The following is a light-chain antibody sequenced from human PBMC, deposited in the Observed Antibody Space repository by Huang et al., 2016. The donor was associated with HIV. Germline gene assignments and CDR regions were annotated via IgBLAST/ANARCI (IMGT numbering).Light chain of an antibody. V-gene: IGKV2-28*01. CDR1: QSLLYSNGYNY. J-gene: IGKJ1*01. Sequence: DIVLTQSPLSLPVTPGEPASISCRSSQSLLYSNGYNYLHWYLQKPGHSPQRVISLASNRASGVPDRFSGSGSGTEFTLKISRGEAEDVGVYYCMQGLQTPQTFGQGTKVEIK. CDR3: MQGLQTPQT. CDR2: LAS.